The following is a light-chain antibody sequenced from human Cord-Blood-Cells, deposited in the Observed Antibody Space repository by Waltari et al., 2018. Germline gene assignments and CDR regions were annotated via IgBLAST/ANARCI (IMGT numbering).Light chain of an antibody. J-gene: IGLJ3*02. CDR1: CSDAGGYNL. CDR2: EVS. Sequence: QSALTQPASVSGSPGQSTTISCTGTCSDAGGYNLVSWYQPDPGKAPKLTIYEVSKRPSGVSNGFAGPKSGYTASLTISGLQAEDEADYYGCSYAGSSTWVFGGGTKLTVL. V-gene: IGLV2-23*02. CDR3: CSYAGSSTWV.